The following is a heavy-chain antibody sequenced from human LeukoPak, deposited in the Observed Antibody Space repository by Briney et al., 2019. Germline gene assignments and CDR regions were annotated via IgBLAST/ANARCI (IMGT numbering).Heavy chain of an antibody. V-gene: IGHV1-69*13. J-gene: IGHJ4*02. CDR3: ARMVDCSGGSCYTLATIYFDY. Sequence: SVKVSCKASGGTFSSYAISWVRQAPGQGLEWMGGIIHIFGTANYAQKFQGRVTITADESTSTAYMELSSLRSDDTAVYYCARMVDCSGGSCYTLATIYFDYWGQGTLVTVS. CDR1: GGTFSSYA. CDR2: IIHIFGTA. D-gene: IGHD2-15*01.